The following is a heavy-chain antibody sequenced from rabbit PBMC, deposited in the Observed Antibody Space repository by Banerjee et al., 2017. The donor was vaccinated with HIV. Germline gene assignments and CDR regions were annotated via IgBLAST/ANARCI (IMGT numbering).Heavy chain of an antibody. D-gene: IGHD6-1*01. Sequence: QSLEESGGDLVKPGASLTLTCKASGFSFSSNYWMCWVRQAPGKGPEWIACIYTGDASTWYASWVNGRFTISKTSSTTVTLQMTSPTAADTATYFCARSAGYGLALYLWGPGTLVTVS. CDR3: ARSAGYGLALYL. CDR2: IYTGDAST. V-gene: IGHV1S40*01. J-gene: IGHJ4*01. CDR1: GFSFSSNYW.